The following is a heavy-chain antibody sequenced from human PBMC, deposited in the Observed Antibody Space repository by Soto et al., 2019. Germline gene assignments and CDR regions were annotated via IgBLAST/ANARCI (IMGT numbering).Heavy chain of an antibody. CDR2: IKQDGSAK. V-gene: IGHV3-7*04. Sequence: GGSLRLSCAASGFTFSRYWMSWVRQAPGKGLEWVANIKQDGSAKWYVDSVKGRFTISRDNAKNSLYLQMNSLRAEDTAVYFCARDTRLDYYGSGSYSPAFEYWGQGALVTVS. CDR1: GFTFSRYW. J-gene: IGHJ4*02. D-gene: IGHD3-10*01. CDR3: ARDTRLDYYGSGSYSPAFEY.